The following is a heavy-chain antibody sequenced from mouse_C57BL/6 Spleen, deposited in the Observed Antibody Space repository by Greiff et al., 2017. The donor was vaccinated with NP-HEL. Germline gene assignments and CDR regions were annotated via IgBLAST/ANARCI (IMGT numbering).Heavy chain of an antibody. CDR3: ARYYYGSSYYAMDY. J-gene: IGHJ4*01. V-gene: IGHV1-69*01. CDR1: GYTFTSYW. CDR2: IDPSDSYT. D-gene: IGHD1-1*01. Sequence: VQLQQSGAELVMPGASVKLSCKASGYTFTSYWMHWVKQRPGQGLEWIGEIDPSDSYTNYNQKFKGKSTLTVDKSSSTAYMQLSSLTSEDSAVYYCARYYYGSSYYAMDYWGQGTSVTVSS.